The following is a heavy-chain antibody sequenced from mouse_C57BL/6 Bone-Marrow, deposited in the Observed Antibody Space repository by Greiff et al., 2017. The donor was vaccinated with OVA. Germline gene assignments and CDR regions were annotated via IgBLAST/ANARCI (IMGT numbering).Heavy chain of an antibody. CDR1: GFTFSSYG. D-gene: IGHD2-1*01. CDR3: ARDYYGNYRVAMDY. J-gene: IGHJ4*01. Sequence: EVMLVESGGDLVKPGGSLKLSCAASGFTFSSYGMSWVRQTPDKRLEWVATISSGGSYTYYPDSVKGRFTISRDNAKNTLYLQMSSLKPEDTAMYYCARDYYGNYRVAMDYWGQGTSVTVSS. V-gene: IGHV5-6*02. CDR2: ISSGGSYT.